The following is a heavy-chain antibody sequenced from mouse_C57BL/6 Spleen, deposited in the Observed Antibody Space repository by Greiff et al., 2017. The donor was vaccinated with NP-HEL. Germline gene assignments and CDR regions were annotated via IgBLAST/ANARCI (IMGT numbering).Heavy chain of an antibody. D-gene: IGHD2-4*01. Sequence: VKLQESGPELVKPGASVKISCKASGYAFSSSWMNWVKQRPGKGLEWIGRIYPGDGDTNYNGKFKGKATLTADKSSSTAYMQLSSLTTEDAAVYCCARYDYDPYFDYWGQGTTLTVSS. V-gene: IGHV1-82*01. CDR1: GYAFSSSW. CDR2: IYPGDGDT. CDR3: ARYDYDPYFDY. J-gene: IGHJ2*01.